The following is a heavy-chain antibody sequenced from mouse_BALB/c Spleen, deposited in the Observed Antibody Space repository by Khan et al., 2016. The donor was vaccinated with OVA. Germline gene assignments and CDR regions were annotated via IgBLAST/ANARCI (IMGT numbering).Heavy chain of an antibody. CDR1: GFSLTTYG. D-gene: IGHD2-14*01. CDR2: IRRGGNT. J-gene: IGHJ3*01. V-gene: IGHV2-2*01. Sequence: QMQFEESGPGLVRPSQTLSITCTVSGFSLTTYGVHWIRQSPGKGLEWLGVIRRGGNTDYNAAFISRLSITKDNSKSQVFFKMNSLQADDTAMYYCARNSYMYDFTYWGQGTLVTVSA. CDR3: ARNSYMYDFTY.